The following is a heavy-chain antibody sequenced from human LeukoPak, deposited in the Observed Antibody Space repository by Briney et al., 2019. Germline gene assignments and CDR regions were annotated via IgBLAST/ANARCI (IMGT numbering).Heavy chain of an antibody. CDR1: GGSISSYY. Sequence: PSETLSLTCTVSGGSISSYYWSWIRQPPGKGLEWIGYIYYSGSTNYNPSLKSRVTMSVDTSKNQFSLKLSSVTAADTAVYYCARDSSITYYYDSSGYCPFDYWGQGTLVTVSS. CDR3: ARDSSITYYYDSSGYCPFDY. V-gene: IGHV4-59*12. D-gene: IGHD3-22*01. CDR2: IYYSGST. J-gene: IGHJ4*02.